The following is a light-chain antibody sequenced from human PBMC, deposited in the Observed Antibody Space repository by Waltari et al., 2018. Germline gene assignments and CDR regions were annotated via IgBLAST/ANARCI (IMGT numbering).Light chain of an antibody. CDR3: QQYNNWPLYT. J-gene: IGKJ2*01. Sequence: EIVMTQSPATLSVSPGERATLSCRASQSVSSHLACYQQKPGQAPRLLIYGASTRATGIPARFSGSGSGTEFTLTISSMQSEDFAVYYCQQYNNWPLYTFGQGTKLEIK. V-gene: IGKV3-15*01. CDR1: QSVSSH. CDR2: GAS.